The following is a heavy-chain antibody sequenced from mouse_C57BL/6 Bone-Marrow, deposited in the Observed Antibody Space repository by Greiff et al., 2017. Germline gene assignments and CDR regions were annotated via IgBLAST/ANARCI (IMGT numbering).Heavy chain of an antibody. Sequence: QLQQSGPELVKPGASVKISCKASGYTFTDYYMNWVKQSHGKSLEWIGDINPNNGGTSYNQKFKGKATLTVDKSSSTAYMELRSLTSEDSAVYYCARERGGYYFDYWGQGTTLTVSS. CDR2: INPNNGGT. V-gene: IGHV1-26*01. CDR1: GYTFTDYY. J-gene: IGHJ2*01. CDR3: ARERGGYYFDY.